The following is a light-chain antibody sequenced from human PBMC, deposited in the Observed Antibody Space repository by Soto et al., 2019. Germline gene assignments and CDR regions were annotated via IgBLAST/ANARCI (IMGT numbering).Light chain of an antibody. CDR1: SSDVGGYNY. CDR3: CSFAGKYSWV. Sequence: QSALTQPRSVSGSPGQSVTISCTGTSSDVGGYNYVSWYQQHPGKAPKVIIYDVTKRPSGVPDRFSGSKSGDTASLTISGLQAEDEADYYCCSFAGKYSWVFGGGTKVTVL. J-gene: IGLJ3*02. CDR2: DVT. V-gene: IGLV2-11*01.